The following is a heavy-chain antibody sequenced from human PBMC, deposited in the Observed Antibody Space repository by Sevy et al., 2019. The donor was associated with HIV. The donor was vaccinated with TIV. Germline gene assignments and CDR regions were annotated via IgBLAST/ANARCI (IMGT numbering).Heavy chain of an antibody. CDR3: ARHCSGTSCSHAFDI. J-gene: IGHJ3*02. CDR1: GGSFSGYY. CDR2: INHSGST. Sequence: SETLSLTCAVYGGSFSGYYWSWIRQPPGKGLEWIGEINHSGSTNYNPSLKSRVTISGDTSKNQFSLELSSVTAADTAVCYCARHCSGTSCSHAFDIWGQGTMVTVSS. D-gene: IGHD2-2*01. V-gene: IGHV4-34*01.